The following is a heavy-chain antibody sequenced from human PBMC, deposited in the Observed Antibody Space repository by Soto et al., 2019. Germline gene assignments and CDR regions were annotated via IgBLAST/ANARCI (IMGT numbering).Heavy chain of an antibody. D-gene: IGHD3-10*01. Sequence: QVQLVESGGGVVQPGRSLRLSCAASGFTFSSYAMHWVRQAPGKGLEWVAVISYDGSNKYYADSVKGRFTISRDNSKNTLYLQMNSLRAEDTAVYYFARPPVEMAKEYYFDYWGQGTLVTVSS. V-gene: IGHV3-30-3*01. CDR3: ARPPVEMAKEYYFDY. J-gene: IGHJ4*02. CDR1: GFTFSSYA. CDR2: ISYDGSNK.